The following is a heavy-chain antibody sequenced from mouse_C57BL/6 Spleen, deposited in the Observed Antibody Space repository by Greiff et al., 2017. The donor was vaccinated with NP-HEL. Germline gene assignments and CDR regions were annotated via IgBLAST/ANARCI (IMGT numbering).Heavy chain of an antibody. Sequence: VQLKESGPELVKPGASVKISCKASGYSFTDYNMNWVKQSNGKSLEWIGVINPNYGTTSYNQKFKGKATLTVDQSSSTAYMQLNSLTSEDSAVYYCAREYYYGSSYDYAMDYWGQGTSVTVSS. J-gene: IGHJ4*01. CDR2: INPNYGTT. V-gene: IGHV1-39*01. D-gene: IGHD1-1*01. CDR3: AREYYYGSSYDYAMDY. CDR1: GYSFTDYN.